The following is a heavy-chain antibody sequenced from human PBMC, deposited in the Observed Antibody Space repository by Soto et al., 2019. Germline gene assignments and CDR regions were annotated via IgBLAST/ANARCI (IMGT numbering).Heavy chain of an antibody. Sequence: GASVKVSCTPSGYTFTSYNIGWVRQAPGQGLEWMGWISAFNGNTNYAQNLQGRVTMTRDTPTSTLYMELGSLRSDDTAVYYCARVIVAAGVNAFDYWGQGTPVTVSS. CDR3: ARVIVAAGVNAFDY. D-gene: IGHD6-13*01. CDR2: ISAFNGNT. J-gene: IGHJ4*02. CDR1: GYTFTSYN. V-gene: IGHV1-18*01.